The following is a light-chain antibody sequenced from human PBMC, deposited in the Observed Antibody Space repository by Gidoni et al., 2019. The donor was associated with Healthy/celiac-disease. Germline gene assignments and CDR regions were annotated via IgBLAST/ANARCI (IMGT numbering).Light chain of an antibody. CDR2: AAS. CDR3: QQSYSTPLT. Sequence: DIQMTQSPSSLSASVGDRVTITCRASQSISSYLNWYQQKPGKAPKLLIYAASSLQSGDPSRFSGSGSGTDFTLTISSLQPEDFATYYCQQSYSTPLTFGPXTKVDIK. J-gene: IGKJ3*01. CDR1: QSISSY. V-gene: IGKV1-39*01.